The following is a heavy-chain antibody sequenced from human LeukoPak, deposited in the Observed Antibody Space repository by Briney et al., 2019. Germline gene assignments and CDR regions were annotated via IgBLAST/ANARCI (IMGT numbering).Heavy chain of an antibody. D-gene: IGHD2/OR15-2a*01. CDR3: ARFNIWQYYFDY. J-gene: IGHJ4*02. CDR1: GGSISSSNYY. CDR2: IYYSGST. Sequence: SETLSLTCTVSGGSISSSNYYWGWIRQPPGKGLEWIGSIYYSGSTYYNPSLKSRVTISVDTSKYQFSLKLSSVTAADTAVYYCARFNIWQYYFDYRGQGTLVTVSS. V-gene: IGHV4-39*01.